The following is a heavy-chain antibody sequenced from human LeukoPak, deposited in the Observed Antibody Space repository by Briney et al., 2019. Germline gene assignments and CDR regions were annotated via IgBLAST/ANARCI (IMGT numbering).Heavy chain of an antibody. CDR3: ATSHIAARQRPPYYFDY. V-gene: IGHV3-7*01. D-gene: IGHD6-6*01. J-gene: IGHJ4*02. CDR1: GFTFSSYW. Sequence: GGSLRLSCAASGFTFSSYWMSWGRQAPGKGVEWVANIKKDGSEKYYVDSVHARFTTSTDNAKNSLYLQMNSLRADDTAVYYCATSHIAARQRPPYYFDYWGQGTLVTVSS. CDR2: IKKDGSEK.